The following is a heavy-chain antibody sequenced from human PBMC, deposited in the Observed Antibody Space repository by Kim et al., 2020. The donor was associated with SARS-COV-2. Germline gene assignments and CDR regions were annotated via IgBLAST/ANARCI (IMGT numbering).Heavy chain of an antibody. V-gene: IGHV4-34*01. Sequence: SETLSLTCAVYGGSFSGYYWSWIRQPPGKGLEWIGEINHSGSTNYNPSLKSRVTISVDTSKNQFSLKLSSVTAADTAVYYCARTRPYGDYGLDYWGQGTLVTVSS. D-gene: IGHD4-17*01. CDR3: ARTRPYGDYGLDY. CDR2: INHSGST. J-gene: IGHJ4*02. CDR1: GGSFSGYY.